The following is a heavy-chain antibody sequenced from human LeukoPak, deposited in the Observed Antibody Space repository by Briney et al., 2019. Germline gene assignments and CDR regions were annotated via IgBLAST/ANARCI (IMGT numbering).Heavy chain of an antibody. V-gene: IGHV4-39*01. Sequence: SETLSLTCTVSGGSISSSSYYWGWIRQPPGKGLEWIGSIYYSGSTYYNPSLKSRVTISVDTSKNQFSLKLSSVTAADTAVYYCARHSALSSGWYYAFDIWGQGTMVTVSS. J-gene: IGHJ3*02. CDR3: ARHSALSSGWYYAFDI. D-gene: IGHD6-19*01. CDR2: IYYSGST. CDR1: GGSISSSSYY.